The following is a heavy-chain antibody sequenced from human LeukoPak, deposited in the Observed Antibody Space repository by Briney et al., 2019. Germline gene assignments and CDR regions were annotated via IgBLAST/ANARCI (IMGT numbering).Heavy chain of an antibody. Sequence: PGGSLRLSCAASGFTFSSYGMSWVRQAPGKGLVWVSRINSDGSSTSYADSVKGRFTISRDNAKNTLYLQMNSLRAEDTAVYYCARESIAARNAFDIWGQGTMVTVSS. CDR2: INSDGSST. CDR3: ARESIAARNAFDI. D-gene: IGHD6-6*01. CDR1: GFTFSSYG. J-gene: IGHJ3*02. V-gene: IGHV3-74*01.